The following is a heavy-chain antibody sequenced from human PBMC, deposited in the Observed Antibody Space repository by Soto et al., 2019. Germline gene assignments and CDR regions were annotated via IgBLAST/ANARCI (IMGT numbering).Heavy chain of an antibody. V-gene: IGHV4-34*01. CDR2: INHSGST. CDR1: GGSFSGYY. Sequence: PSETLSLTCAVYGGSFSGYYWSWIRQPPGKGLEWIGEINHSGSTNYNPSLKSRVTISVDTSKNQFSLKLSSVTAADTAVYYCARRVTMVRGVIRPYYYGMDVWGQGTTVTVSS. D-gene: IGHD3-10*01. J-gene: IGHJ6*02. CDR3: ARRVTMVRGVIRPYYYGMDV.